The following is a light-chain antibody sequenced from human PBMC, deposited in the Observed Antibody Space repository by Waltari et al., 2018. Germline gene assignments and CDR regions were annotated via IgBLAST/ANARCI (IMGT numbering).Light chain of an antibody. CDR1: SSTIGSNY. Sequence: QSVLTQPPSASGTPAQRATISCSGSSSTIGSNYVYWYQHPPGTAPQLLLYRNDQRPSGVPDRFSGSRSGTSASLAISELRSEDEADYYCVAWDDSLSATVFGGGTKLTVL. CDR3: VAWDDSLSATV. J-gene: IGLJ3*02. CDR2: RND. V-gene: IGLV1-47*01.